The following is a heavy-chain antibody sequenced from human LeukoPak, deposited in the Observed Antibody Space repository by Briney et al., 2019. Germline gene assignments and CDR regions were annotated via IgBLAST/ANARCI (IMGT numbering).Heavy chain of an antibody. CDR1: GYTFTGYY. V-gene: IGHV1-8*02. CDR3: ARMNHVNPAAHWFDP. J-gene: IGHJ5*02. D-gene: IGHD3-10*02. Sequence: ASVNVSFKAPGYTFTGYYMHWVRQATGQGLEWMGGMKPNSGDTGYAQKYQGRITMNRNTSISTAYMELSSLSSEDTPIYYCARMNHVNPAAHWFDPWGQGPLVTVSS. CDR2: MKPNSGDT.